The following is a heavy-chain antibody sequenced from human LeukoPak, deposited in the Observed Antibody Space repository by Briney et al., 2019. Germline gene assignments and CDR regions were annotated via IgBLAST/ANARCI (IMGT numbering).Heavy chain of an antibody. CDR3: ARDVRDDILTGYYTFDY. CDR1: GYTFTSYG. Sequence: ASVKVSCKASGYTFTSYGISWVRQAPGQGLEWMGWISAYNGNTNYAQKLQGRVTMTTDTSTSTAYMELRSLRSDDTAVYYCARDVRDDILTGYYTFDYWGQGTLVTVSS. CDR2: ISAYNGNT. D-gene: IGHD3-9*01. J-gene: IGHJ4*02. V-gene: IGHV1-18*01.